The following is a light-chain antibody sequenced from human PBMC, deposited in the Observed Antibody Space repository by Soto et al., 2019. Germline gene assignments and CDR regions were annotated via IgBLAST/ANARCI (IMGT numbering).Light chain of an antibody. J-gene: IGKJ2*01. V-gene: IGKV3-20*01. CDR3: QQYGSSPPYT. CDR1: QSVSNNY. Sequence: EVVLTQSPGTLSLSPGKRATLSCRASQSVSNNYLAWYQQKPGQAPRLLIFGSSDRATGIPDRFSGSGSGTDFTLTISRLEPEDFAMYYCQQYGSSPPYTFGLGTKLEIK. CDR2: GSS.